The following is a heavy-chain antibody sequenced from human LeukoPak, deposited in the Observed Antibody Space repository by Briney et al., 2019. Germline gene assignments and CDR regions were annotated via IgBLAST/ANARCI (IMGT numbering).Heavy chain of an antibody. V-gene: IGHV3-23*01. J-gene: IGHJ6*02. Sequence: GGSVRLSCAASGFTFNSFDFTWVRQAPGRGLEWVSAINVRGDATFYAESVRGRFTISRDNAKKSLDLEMNSLRAEDAAVYYCVTFWGSKESDWLRDGMDVWGQGTTVTVSS. CDR2: INVRGDAT. CDR3: VTFWGSKESDWLRDGMDV. D-gene: IGHD2-21*02. CDR1: GFTFNSFD.